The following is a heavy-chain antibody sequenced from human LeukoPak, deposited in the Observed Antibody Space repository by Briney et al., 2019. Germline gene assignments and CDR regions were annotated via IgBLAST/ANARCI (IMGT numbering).Heavy chain of an antibody. CDR1: KFTFSNYG. J-gene: IGHJ4*02. CDR3: ARESEGGTGTSCPDY. Sequence: GGSLRLSCTASKFTFSNYGMQWVRQAPGKGLEWVAGIQSNGRNKYYVDSVKGRFAISRDNSKSTLYLQVNSLRVEDTALYYCARESEGGTGTSCPDYWGQGTLVTVSS. CDR2: IQSNGRNK. D-gene: IGHD2-2*01. V-gene: IGHV3-30*03.